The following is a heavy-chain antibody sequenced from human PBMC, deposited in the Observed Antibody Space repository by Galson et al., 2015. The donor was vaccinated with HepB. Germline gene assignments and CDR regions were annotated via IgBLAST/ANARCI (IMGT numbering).Heavy chain of an antibody. V-gene: IGHV1-69-2*01. D-gene: IGHD4-23*01. Sequence: VKVSCKVSGSSFIDYYIHWVQQTPGKGLEWMGFVDPQDGETLYAEKFQGRVTITADTSTDTAYMELSRLRDEDTAVYYCATDVGGSTEFDPWGQGTLVTVSS. J-gene: IGHJ5*02. CDR3: ATDVGGSTEFDP. CDR1: GSSFIDYY. CDR2: VDPQDGET.